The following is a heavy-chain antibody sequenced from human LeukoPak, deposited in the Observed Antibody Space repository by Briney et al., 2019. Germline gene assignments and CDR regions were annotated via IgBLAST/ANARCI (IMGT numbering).Heavy chain of an antibody. CDR2: IYPCGCDI. Sequence: GEPMKISCKGSGYSFNRHLIVWVRQMPGKGLEWMGIIYPCGCDISYRTSFQGQVTISADKSITTAYLQWSSLKASGIAIYYWAILNDDGSGHCRVFDCWGQGTPVTVSS. D-gene: IGHD3-10*01. CDR1: GYSFNRHL. V-gene: IGHV5-51*01. J-gene: IGHJ4*02. CDR3: AILNDDGSGHCRVFDC.